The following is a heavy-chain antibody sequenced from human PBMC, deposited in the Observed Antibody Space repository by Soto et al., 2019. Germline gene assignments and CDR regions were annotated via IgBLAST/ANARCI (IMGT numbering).Heavy chain of an antibody. J-gene: IGHJ6*02. Sequence: PSETLSLTCTVSGGSISSYYWSWIRQPPGKGLEWIGYIYYSGSTNYNPSLKSRVTISVDTSKNQFSLKLSSVTAADTAVYYCARDRAAAGHYYYYGRDVWGQGTTVTVS. CDR3: ARDRAAAGHYYYYGRDV. CDR1: GGSISSYY. D-gene: IGHD6-13*01. V-gene: IGHV4-59*01. CDR2: IYYSGST.